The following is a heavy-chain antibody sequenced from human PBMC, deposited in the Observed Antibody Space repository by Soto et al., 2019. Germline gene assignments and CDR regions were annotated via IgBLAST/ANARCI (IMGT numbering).Heavy chain of an antibody. CDR1: GYSFANYV. CDR3: ARVGTTVTKYWYFDL. J-gene: IGHJ2*01. V-gene: IGHV1-3*01. Sequence: ASVKVSCKASGYSFANYVIYWVRQAPGQRLEWMGWINAGNGNTKYSQKFQGRVTITRDTSATTAYMELSSLRSEDTAVYYCARVGTTVTKYWYFDLWGRGTLVTVSS. D-gene: IGHD4-17*01. CDR2: INAGNGNT.